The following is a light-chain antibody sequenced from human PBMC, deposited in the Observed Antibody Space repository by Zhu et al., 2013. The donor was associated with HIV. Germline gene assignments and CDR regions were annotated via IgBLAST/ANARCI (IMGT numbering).Light chain of an antibody. CDR2: DAS. J-gene: IGKJ1*01. V-gene: IGKV1-5*01. CDR3: QQYNSYSVT. Sequence: DIQMTQSPSTLSASVGDRVTITCRASQSISNWLAWYQQKPGKAPKLLIYDASNLESGVPSRFSGSGSGTDFSLTISSLQPDDFATYYCQQYNSYSVTFGQGTKVEIK. CDR1: QSISNW.